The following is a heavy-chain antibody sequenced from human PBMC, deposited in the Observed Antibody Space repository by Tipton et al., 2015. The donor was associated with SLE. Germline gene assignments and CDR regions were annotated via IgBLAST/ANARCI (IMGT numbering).Heavy chain of an antibody. J-gene: IGHJ4*02. CDR1: GFTLSSYW. CDR2: ICRDGSST. V-gene: IGHV3-74*01. CDR3: ARSGGNGDFEY. Sequence: GSLRLSCAASGFTLSSYWVDWVRQVPGKGLVWVSRICRDGSSTSYGDSVKGRFTVCRDNAKNTMYLQMNSLRAEDTAVYYCARSGGNGDFEYWGQGTLVTVS. D-gene: IGHD4-23*01.